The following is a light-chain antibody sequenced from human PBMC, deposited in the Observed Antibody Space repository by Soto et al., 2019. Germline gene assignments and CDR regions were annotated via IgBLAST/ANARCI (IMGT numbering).Light chain of an antibody. J-gene: IGKJ2*01. Sequence: EIVLTQSPGTLSLSSVERATLSCRASQSVSSSYLAWYQQKPGQAPRLLVYATSSRATGIPDRFSGSGSGADFTLTISRLEPEDFAVYYCQQYGSSSFTFGQGTKLEIK. V-gene: IGKV3-20*01. CDR1: QSVSSSY. CDR3: QQYGSSSFT. CDR2: ATS.